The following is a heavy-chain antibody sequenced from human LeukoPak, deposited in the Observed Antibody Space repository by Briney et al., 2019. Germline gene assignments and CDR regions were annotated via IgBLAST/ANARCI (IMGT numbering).Heavy chain of an antibody. V-gene: IGHV3-21*01. CDR2: ISTSSSYI. CDR3: AKDNSNWAFDI. J-gene: IGHJ3*02. D-gene: IGHD2/OR15-2a*01. CDR1: GFTFSTYS. Sequence: GGSLRLSCAASGFTFSTYSMNWVRQAPGKGLEWVSFISTSSSYIYYAASVKGRFTISRDNSQNTLYLQMNSLRADDTAVYYCAKDNSNWAFDIWGQGTLVTVSS.